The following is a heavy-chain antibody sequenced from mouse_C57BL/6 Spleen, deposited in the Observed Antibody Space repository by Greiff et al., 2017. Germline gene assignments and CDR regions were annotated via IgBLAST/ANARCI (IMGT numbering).Heavy chain of an antibody. CDR1: GYTFTDYN. CDR2: INPNNGGT. CDR3: ARNDYGNYPQYYYAMDY. D-gene: IGHD2-1*01. J-gene: IGHJ4*01. V-gene: IGHV1-18*01. Sequence: EVQLQQSGPELVQPGASVKIHCKASGYTFTDYNMGWVKHSHGKSLEWIGDINPNNGGTIYNQKFKGKGTLTVAKSSSTAYMELRSLTSDDTAVYYCARNDYGNYPQYYYAMDYWGQGTSVTVSS.